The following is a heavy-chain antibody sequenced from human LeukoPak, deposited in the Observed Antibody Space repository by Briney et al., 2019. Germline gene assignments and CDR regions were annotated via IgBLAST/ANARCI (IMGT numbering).Heavy chain of an antibody. CDR2: ISYDGSNK. J-gene: IGHJ4*02. Sequence: GGSLRLSCAASGFTSSSYAMHWVRQAPGKGLEWVAVISYDGSNKYYADSVKGRFTISRDNSKNTLYLQMNSLRAEDTAVYYCARGPWGYSYVPEHQPFDYWGQGTLVTVSS. D-gene: IGHD5-18*01. CDR3: ARGPWGYSYVPEHQPFDY. CDR1: GFTSSSYA. V-gene: IGHV3-30-3*01.